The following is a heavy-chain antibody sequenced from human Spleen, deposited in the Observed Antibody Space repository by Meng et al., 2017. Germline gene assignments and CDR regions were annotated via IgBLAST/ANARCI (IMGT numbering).Heavy chain of an antibody. Sequence: QVQLQEAGPGLGRPSQALSLTCTVSGGSFSGYDWSWIRQPPGKGLEWIGEINHSGSTNYNPSLESRATISVDTSKNQFSLKLSSVTAADTAVYYCARGIVGATNWFDPWGQGTLVTVSS. V-gene: IGHV4-34*09. J-gene: IGHJ5*02. CDR3: ARGIVGATNWFDP. D-gene: IGHD1-26*01. CDR2: INHSGST. CDR1: GGSFSGYD.